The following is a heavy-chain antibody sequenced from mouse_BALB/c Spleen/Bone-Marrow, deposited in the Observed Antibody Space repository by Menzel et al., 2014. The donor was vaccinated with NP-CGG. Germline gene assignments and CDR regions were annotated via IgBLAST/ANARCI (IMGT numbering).Heavy chain of an antibody. CDR3: TRGRTWDFDY. CDR2: INPSNGGT. CDR1: GYSFTSYW. J-gene: IGHJ2*01. Sequence: VQLQQSGPQLVRPGASVKISCKASGYSFTSYWMHWVKQRPGQGLEWIGEINPSNGGTNFNEKFKSRATLTVDKSSSTAYMQLSSLTSEDSAVYYCTRGRTWDFDYWGQGTTLTVSS. D-gene: IGHD4-1*01. V-gene: IGHV1S81*02.